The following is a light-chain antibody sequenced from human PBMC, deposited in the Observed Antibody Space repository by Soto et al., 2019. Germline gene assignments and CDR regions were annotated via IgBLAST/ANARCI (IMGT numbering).Light chain of an antibody. Sequence: EIVLTQSPATLSLSPGERATLSCRASQSVSGYLAWYQQKPGQAPRLLIYDASNRATGIPARFSGSGSGTEFTLTISSLQPDDFATYYCQQYNSYWTFGQGTKVDIK. CDR2: DAS. V-gene: IGKV3-11*01. CDR1: QSVSGY. CDR3: QQYNSYWT. J-gene: IGKJ1*01.